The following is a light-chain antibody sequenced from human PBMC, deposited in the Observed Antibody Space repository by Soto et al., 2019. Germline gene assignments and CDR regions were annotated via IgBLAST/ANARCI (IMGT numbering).Light chain of an antibody. CDR3: QHYNAYLWT. J-gene: IGKJ1*01. CDR1: QSISSW. CDR2: DAS. V-gene: IGKV1-5*01. Sequence: DIQMTQTPSTLPAHVGDRVTITCRASQSISSWLAWYQQKPGKAPKLLIYDASSLESGVPSRFSGSRSGTEFTLTISGLQPDDFATYYCQHYNAYLWTFGQGTKVDIK.